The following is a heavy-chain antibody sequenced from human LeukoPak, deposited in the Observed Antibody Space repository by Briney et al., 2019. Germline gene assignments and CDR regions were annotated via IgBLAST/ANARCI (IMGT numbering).Heavy chain of an antibody. V-gene: IGHV3-30*18. CDR3: AKDRPLYSGTQHFDY. CDR1: GFTFSSCG. D-gene: IGHD1-26*01. J-gene: IGHJ4*02. Sequence: GGSLRLSCAASGFTFSSCGMHWVRQAPGKGLEWVAVVSYDASKYYHADSVKGRFTISRDNSKNTLYLQMDSLKPDDTAVYYCAKDRPLYSGTQHFDYWGQGTLVTVSS. CDR2: VSYDASKY.